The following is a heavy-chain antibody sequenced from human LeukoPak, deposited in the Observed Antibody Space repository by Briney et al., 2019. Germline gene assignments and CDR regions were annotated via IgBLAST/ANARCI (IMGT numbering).Heavy chain of an antibody. D-gene: IGHD3-16*02. CDR1: GGTFSSYA. V-gene: IGHV1-69*05. Sequence: ASVKVSCKXSGGTFSSYAISWVRQAPGQGLEWMGGIIPIFGTANYAQKFQGRVTITTDESTSTAYMELSSLRSEDTAVYYCASVTDEGFDPWGQGTLVTVSS. CDR3: ASVTDEGFDP. CDR2: IIPIFGTA. J-gene: IGHJ5*02.